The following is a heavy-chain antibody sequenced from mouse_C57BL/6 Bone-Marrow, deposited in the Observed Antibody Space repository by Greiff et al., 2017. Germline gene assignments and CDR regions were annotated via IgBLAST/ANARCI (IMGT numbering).Heavy chain of an antibody. CDR1: GFTFSDYY. CDR2: ISTGGGST. J-gene: IGHJ4*01. CDR3: SRRNITTVVAHYYAMDY. D-gene: IGHD1-1*01. V-gene: IGHV5-12*01. Sequence: EVQRVESGGGLVQPGGSLKLSCAASGFTFSDYYMYWVRQTPEKRLEWVAYISTGGGSTYYPDTVKGRFTISRDNAKNTLYLQMSRLKSEATAVYCCSRRNITTVVAHYYAMDYWGQGTSVTVSS.